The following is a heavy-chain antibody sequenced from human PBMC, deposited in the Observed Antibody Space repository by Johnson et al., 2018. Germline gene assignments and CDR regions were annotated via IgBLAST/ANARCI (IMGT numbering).Heavy chain of an antibody. CDR2: ISTSGSTI. CDR1: GFTFSNAW. D-gene: IGHD5-12*01. J-gene: IGHJ6*02. Sequence: QVQLVESGGGLVKPGGSLRLSCAASGFTFSNAWMNWVRQAPGKGLEWVSYISTSGSTIYYADSVKGRFTISRDNAKISLYLEMNSLGAEDTAGYYRARGGYSGYDAYYYYGMDVWGQGTTVTVSS. V-gene: IGHV3-11*01. CDR3: ARGGYSGYDAYYYYGMDV.